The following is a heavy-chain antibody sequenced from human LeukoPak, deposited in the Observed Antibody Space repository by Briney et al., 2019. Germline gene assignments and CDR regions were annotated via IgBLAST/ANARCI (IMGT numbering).Heavy chain of an antibody. J-gene: IGHJ4*02. V-gene: IGHV4-38-2*01. CDR1: GYSISSGYY. CDR3: ARQRFGEETFDY. D-gene: IGHD3-10*01. Sequence: KPSETLSLTCAVSGYSISSGYYWGWIRQPPGKGLEWIGSIYHSGSTYYNPSLKSRVTISVDTPKNQFSLKLSSVTAADTAVYYCARQRFGEETFDYWGQGTLVTVSS. CDR2: IYHSGST.